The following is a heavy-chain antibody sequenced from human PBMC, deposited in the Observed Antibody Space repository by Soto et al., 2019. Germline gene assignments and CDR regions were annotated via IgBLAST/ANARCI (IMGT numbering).Heavy chain of an antibody. V-gene: IGHV3-23*01. J-gene: IGHJ5*02. CDR3: AKPESDP. Sequence: GGSLRLSCAASGFSFSIYTMAWVRQAPGKGLEWVSAIRGTDGRTFYADSVQGRFTTSRDNSKNTLYLQMNGLKVEDTAVYYCAKPESDPWGQGTLVTVSS. CDR1: GFSFSIYT. CDR2: IRGTDGRT.